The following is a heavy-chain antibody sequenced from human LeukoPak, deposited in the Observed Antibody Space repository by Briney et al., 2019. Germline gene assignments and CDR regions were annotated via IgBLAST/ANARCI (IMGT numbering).Heavy chain of an antibody. Sequence: PGGSLRLSCAASGFTFSSYWLDWVRQAPGKGLVWVSRINTDGSSTSFADSVKGRFTISRDNAKNTLYLQMNSLRAEDTAVYYCARHRSGWYFDYWGQGSLVTVSS. CDR3: ARHRSGWYFDY. CDR2: INTDGSST. CDR1: GFTFSSYW. D-gene: IGHD2-15*01. V-gene: IGHV3-74*01. J-gene: IGHJ4*02.